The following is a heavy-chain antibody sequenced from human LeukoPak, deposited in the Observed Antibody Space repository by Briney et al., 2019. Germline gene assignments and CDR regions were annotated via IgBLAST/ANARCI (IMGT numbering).Heavy chain of an antibody. D-gene: IGHD2-15*01. CDR3: VRAGYCSGGTCSLGVLYYFDF. CDR1: GGTFRTFA. J-gene: IGHJ4*01. Sequence: ASVKVSCKASGGTFRTFAISWVRQAPGQGLEWMGGIIPIFGIPDSAQKFQGRLTITADESTTTAYMELNSLTNDDTAVYYCVRAGYCSGGTCSLGVLYYFDFWGQGTLVTVSS. CDR2: IIPIFGIP. V-gene: IGHV1-69*01.